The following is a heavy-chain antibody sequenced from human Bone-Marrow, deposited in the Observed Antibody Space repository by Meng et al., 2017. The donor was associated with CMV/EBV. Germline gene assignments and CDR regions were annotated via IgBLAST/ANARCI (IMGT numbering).Heavy chain of an antibody. J-gene: IGHJ4*02. Sequence: SETLSLTCAVYGGSFSGYYWSWIRQPPGKGLEWIGEINHSGSTNYNPSLKSRVTISVDTSKNQFSLKLSSVTAADTAVYYCARGLDSDEYHLLNPHFDYWGQGTLVTVSS. V-gene: IGHV4-34*01. D-gene: IGHD2-2*01. CDR1: GGSFSGYY. CDR3: ARGLDSDEYHLLNPHFDY. CDR2: INHSGST.